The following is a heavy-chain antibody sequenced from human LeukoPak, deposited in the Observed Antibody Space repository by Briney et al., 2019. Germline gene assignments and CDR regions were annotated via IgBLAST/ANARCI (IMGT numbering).Heavy chain of an antibody. D-gene: IGHD6-19*01. Sequence: SETLSLTCTVSRDSITRTNFYWGWVRRSPGMGLEWIGSISYRGNAYYNPSVKGRVTMAVGTSKNHFSLKLASVTAADTAVYYCASRSGWYHPFDIWGQGTMVSVSS. CDR1: RDSITRTNFY. CDR3: ASRSGWYHPFDI. V-gene: IGHV4-39*07. J-gene: IGHJ3*02. CDR2: ISYRGNA.